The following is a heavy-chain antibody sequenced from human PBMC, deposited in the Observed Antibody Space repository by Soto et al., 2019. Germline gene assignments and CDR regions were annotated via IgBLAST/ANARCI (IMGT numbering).Heavy chain of an antibody. CDR2: IDHSGYT. CDR1: GGSFSGYY. V-gene: IGHV4-34*01. J-gene: IGHJ5*02. D-gene: IGHD3-3*01. Sequence: QVQLQQWGAGLLKPSETLSLTCAVYGGSFSGYYWNWIRQPPGKGLEWIGEIDHSGYTNYNPSLKSRVTLSVDTSKNQFSLRLTSVPAADTAVYYCARVRDWFDPWGQGTLVTVSS. CDR3: ARVRDWFDP.